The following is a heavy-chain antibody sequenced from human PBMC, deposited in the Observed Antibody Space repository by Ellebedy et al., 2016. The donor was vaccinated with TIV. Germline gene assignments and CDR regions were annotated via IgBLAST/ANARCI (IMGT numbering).Heavy chain of an antibody. CDR2: MNPNSGNT. Sequence: ASVKVSXKASRYTFTSYDINWVRQATGQGLEWMGWMNPNSGNTGYAQKFQGRVTMTRNTSISTAYMELSSLRPEDTAVYYCARGGAVADPFDYWGQGTLVTVSS. D-gene: IGHD6-19*01. V-gene: IGHV1-8*01. J-gene: IGHJ4*02. CDR1: RYTFTSYD. CDR3: ARGGAVADPFDY.